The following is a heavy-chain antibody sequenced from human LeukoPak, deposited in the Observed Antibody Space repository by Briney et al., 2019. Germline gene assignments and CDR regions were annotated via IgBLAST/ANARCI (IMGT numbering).Heavy chain of an antibody. J-gene: IGHJ4*02. V-gene: IGHV3-21*01. D-gene: IGHD1-7*01. CDR2: ITGSSAYI. CDR1: GFTFSSYT. CDR3: AREDKLELRTIDY. Sequence: GSLRLSCAASGFTFSSYTMNWVRQAPGKGLGWVSSITGSSAYIYYADSVKGRFTISRDNAKNSLFLEMSSLRADDTAVYYCAREDKLELRTIDYWGQGTLVTVSS.